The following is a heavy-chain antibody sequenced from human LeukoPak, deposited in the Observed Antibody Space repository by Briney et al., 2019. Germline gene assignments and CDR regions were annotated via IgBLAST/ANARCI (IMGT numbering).Heavy chain of an antibody. D-gene: IGHD3-10*01. J-gene: IGHJ4*02. CDR2: INPSGGST. CDR1: VYTFTSYY. V-gene: IGHV1-46*01. Sequence: ASVKVSCKASVYTFTSYYMHWVRQAPGQGLEWMGIINPSGGSTSYAQKFQGRVTMTRDTSTSTVYMELSSLRSEDTAVYYCARDSGGFLYYYGSGSYYLYDYWGQGTLVTVSS. CDR3: ARDSGGFLYYYGSGSYYLYDY.